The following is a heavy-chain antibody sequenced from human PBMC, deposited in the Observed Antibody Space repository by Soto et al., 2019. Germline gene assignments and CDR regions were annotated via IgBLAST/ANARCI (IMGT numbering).Heavy chain of an antibody. J-gene: IGHJ4*02. Sequence: NPSETLSLTCTVSGGSISSGDYYWSWIRQPPGKGLEWIGYIYYSGSTYYNPSLKSRVTISVDTSKNQFSLKLSPVTAADTAVYYCARGSYYDFWSGYLWGQGTLVTVSS. CDR2: IYYSGST. D-gene: IGHD3-3*01. V-gene: IGHV4-30-4*01. CDR1: GGSISSGDYY. CDR3: ARGSYYDFWSGYL.